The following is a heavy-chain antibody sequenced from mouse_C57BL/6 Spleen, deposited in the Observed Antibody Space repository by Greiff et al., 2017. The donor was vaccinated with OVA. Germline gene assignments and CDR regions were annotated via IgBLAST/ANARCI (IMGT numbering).Heavy chain of an antibody. CDR3: ARSARDYYGSGYFDY. CDR1: GFNIKDYY. V-gene: IGHV14-2*01. Sequence: EVKVVESGAELVKPGASVKLSCTASGFNIKDYYMHWVKQRTEQGLEWIGRIDPEDGETKYAPKFQGKATITADTSSNTAYLQLSSLTSEDTAVYYCARSARDYYGSGYFDYWGQGTTLTVSS. D-gene: IGHD1-1*01. J-gene: IGHJ2*01. CDR2: IDPEDGET.